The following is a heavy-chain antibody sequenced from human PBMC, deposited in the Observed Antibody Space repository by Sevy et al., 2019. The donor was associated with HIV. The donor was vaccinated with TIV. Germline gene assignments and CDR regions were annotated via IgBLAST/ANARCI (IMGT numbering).Heavy chain of an antibody. J-gene: IGHJ3*02. V-gene: IGHV6-1*01. CDR3: ARDRYYHSIGYYMGAFDI. D-gene: IGHD3-22*01. Sequence: SQTLSLTCAISGDSVSSNSAAWNWIRQSPSRGLEWLGRTYYRSKWYNDYAVSVKSRITINPDTSKNQFSLQLNSVTPEDTAVYYCARDRYYHSIGYYMGAFDIWGQGTMVTVSS. CDR1: GDSVSSNSAA. CDR2: TYYRSKWYN.